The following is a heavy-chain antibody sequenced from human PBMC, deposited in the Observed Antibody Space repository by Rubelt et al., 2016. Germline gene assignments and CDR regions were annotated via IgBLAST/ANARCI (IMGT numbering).Heavy chain of an antibody. Sequence: QLQLQESGPGLVKSSETLSLTCTVSGYSISSGHYWGWIRQPPGKGLEWIGIIYHSGSTYYNQSLKSRVPISADTSNNQFSVRRGSVTAADTAVYYCARLQWELSTIDFWGQGTLVTVSS. J-gene: IGHJ4*02. D-gene: IGHD1-26*01. CDR2: IYHSGST. CDR1: GYSISSGHY. V-gene: IGHV4-38-2*02. CDR3: ARLQWELSTIDF.